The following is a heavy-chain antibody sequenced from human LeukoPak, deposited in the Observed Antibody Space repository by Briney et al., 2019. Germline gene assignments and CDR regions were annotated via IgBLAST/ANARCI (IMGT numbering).Heavy chain of an antibody. CDR3: ARRKALDY. CDR2: INHSGST. Sequence: SETLSLTCAVYGGSFSGYYWSWIRQPPGKGLEWIGEINHSGSTNYNPSLKSRVTISVDTSKNQFSLKLSSVTAADTAVYYCARRKALDYWGQGTLVTVSS. V-gene: IGHV4-34*01. J-gene: IGHJ4*02. CDR1: GGSFSGYY.